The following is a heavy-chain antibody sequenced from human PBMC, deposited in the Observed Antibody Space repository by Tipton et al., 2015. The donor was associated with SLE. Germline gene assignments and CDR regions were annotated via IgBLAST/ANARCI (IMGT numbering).Heavy chain of an antibody. J-gene: IGHJ4*02. Sequence: SLRLSCAASGFTFSSYAMSWVRQALGKGLEWVSAISGSGGSTYYADSVKGRFTISRDNSKNTLYLQMNSLRAEDTAVYYCAKPYYDSSGYPYYFDYWGQGTLVTVSS. V-gene: IGHV3-23*01. D-gene: IGHD3-22*01. CDR3: AKPYYDSSGYPYYFDY. CDR2: ISGSGGST. CDR1: GFTFSSYA.